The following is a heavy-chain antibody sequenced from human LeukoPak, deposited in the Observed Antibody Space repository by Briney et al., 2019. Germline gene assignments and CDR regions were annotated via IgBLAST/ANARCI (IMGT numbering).Heavy chain of an antibody. CDR1: GFTFSSYS. D-gene: IGHD2-2*01. CDR3: ARAGDCSTTSCYATFDY. Sequence: AGGSLRLSCAASGFTFSSYSMNWVRQAPGKGLEWVSSISSSSSYIYYADSVKGRFTISRDNAKNSLYLQMNSLRAEDTAVYYCARAGDCSTTSCYATFDYWGQGILVAVSS. V-gene: IGHV3-21*01. CDR2: ISSSSSYI. J-gene: IGHJ4*02.